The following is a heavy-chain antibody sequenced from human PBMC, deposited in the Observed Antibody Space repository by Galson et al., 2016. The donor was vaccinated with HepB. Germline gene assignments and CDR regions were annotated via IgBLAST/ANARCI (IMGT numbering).Heavy chain of an antibody. D-gene: IGHD6-19*01. J-gene: IGHJ4*02. CDR1: GYTFRMHY. CDR2: INPSDGST. V-gene: IGHV1-46*01. CDR3: ARGWSSGWYYFDY. Sequence: SVKVSCKASGYTFRMHYMNWVRQAPGQGLEWMGLINPSDGSTSYALKFQGRVTMTRDTSTSTVYMELSSLRSEDTAVYYCARGWSSGWYYFDYWGQGTLVTVSS.